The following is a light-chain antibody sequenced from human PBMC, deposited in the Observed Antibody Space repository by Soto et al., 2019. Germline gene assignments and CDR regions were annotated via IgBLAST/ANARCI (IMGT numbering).Light chain of an antibody. CDR2: AAS. CDR1: QSISNY. CDR3: QQTYITPMYC. J-gene: IGKJ2*03. V-gene: IGKV1-39*01. Sequence: DIQLTQSPSSLSASVGDRVIITCRASQSISNYLHWYQHKPGRAPKLLIHAASSLQSGVPSRFSGSGSASGTDFALTISSLQPEDFATCYGQQTYITPMYCSGQGTKLEIK.